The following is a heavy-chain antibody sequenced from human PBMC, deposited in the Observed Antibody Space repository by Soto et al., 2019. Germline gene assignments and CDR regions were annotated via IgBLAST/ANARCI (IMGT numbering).Heavy chain of an antibody. J-gene: IGHJ5*02. CDR1: GYTFTSYY. CDR3: ARGVGSGTYYNQYNWFDP. Sequence: GASVKVSCKASGYTFTSYYIHWVRQAPGQGLEWMGIINPSGGSTRYAQKFQGRVTMTTDTSTSTAYMELRSLRSDDTAVYYCARGVGSGTYYNQYNWFDPWGQGTLVTVSS. V-gene: IGHV1-46*01. D-gene: IGHD3-10*01. CDR2: INPSGGST.